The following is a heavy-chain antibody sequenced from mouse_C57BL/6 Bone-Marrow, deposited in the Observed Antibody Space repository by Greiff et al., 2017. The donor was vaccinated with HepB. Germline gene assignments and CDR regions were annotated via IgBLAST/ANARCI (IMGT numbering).Heavy chain of an antibody. V-gene: IGHV5-6*02. D-gene: IGHD1-3*01. CDR2: ISSGGSYT. CDR1: GFTFSSYG. CDR3: ESRELKQEAY. Sequence: DVQLQESGGDLVKPGASLKLSCAASGFTFSSYGMSWVRQTPDKRLEWVATISSGGSYTYYPDSVKGRFTISRDNAKNTLYLQMSRLKSEDTAMDYGESRELKQEAYWGQGTLVTVSA. J-gene: IGHJ3*01.